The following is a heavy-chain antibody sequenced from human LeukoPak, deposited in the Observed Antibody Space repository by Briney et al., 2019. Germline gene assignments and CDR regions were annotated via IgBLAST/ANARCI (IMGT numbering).Heavy chain of an antibody. CDR1: GYTFTSYY. J-gene: IGHJ3*02. CDR2: INPSGGST. V-gene: IGHV1-46*01. D-gene: IGHD3-22*01. Sequence: ASVKVSCKASGYTFTSYYMHWVRQAPGQGLEWMGIINPSGGSTSYAQKFQGRVTMTRDTSTSTVYMELSSLRSEDTAVYYCARALMIVVVINTPDAFDIWGQGTMVTVSS. CDR3: ARALMIVVVINTPDAFDI.